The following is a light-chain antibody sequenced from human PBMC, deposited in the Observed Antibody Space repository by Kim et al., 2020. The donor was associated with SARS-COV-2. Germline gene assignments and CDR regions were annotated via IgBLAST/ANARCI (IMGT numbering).Light chain of an antibody. CDR2: GAS. V-gene: IGKV1-NL1*01. Sequence: ASIGDRVTITCRASQGISNSLAWYQQTPGKAPKLLLYGASKLESGVPSRFSGSGSGTDYTLTISSLQSEDSATFYCQQSYSIPWAFGQGTKVEIK. CDR1: QGISNS. CDR3: QQSYSIPWA. J-gene: IGKJ1*01.